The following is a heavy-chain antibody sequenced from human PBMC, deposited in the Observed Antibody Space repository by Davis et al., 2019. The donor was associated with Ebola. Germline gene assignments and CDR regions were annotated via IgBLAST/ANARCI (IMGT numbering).Heavy chain of an antibody. CDR3: AKDFVFGVTIMGFDS. V-gene: IGHV3-30*18. CDR2: ISFDGSDT. J-gene: IGHJ4*02. CDR1: GFTFTYSG. Sequence: GGSLRLSCATSGFTFTYSGIHWVRQAPGKGLEWVAVISFDGSDTYYADSVKGRFTISRDNSKTTVDLQMNSLRPEDTAVYYCAKDFVFGVTIMGFDSWGQGTLVTVSS. D-gene: IGHD3-3*01.